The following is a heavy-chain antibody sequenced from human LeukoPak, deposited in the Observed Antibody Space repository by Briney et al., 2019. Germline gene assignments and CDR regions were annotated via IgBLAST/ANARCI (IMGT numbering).Heavy chain of an antibody. CDR3: ARDGGSSTNAFDI. J-gene: IGHJ3*02. D-gene: IGHD6-13*01. CDR1: GYSISSGYY. V-gene: IGHV4-38-2*02. CDR2: IYTSGST. Sequence: SETLSLTCTVSGYSISSGYYWGWIRQPPGKGLEWIGRIYTSGSTNYNPSLKSRVTISVDTSKNQFSLKLSSVTAADTAVYYCARDGGSSTNAFDIWGQGTMVTVSS.